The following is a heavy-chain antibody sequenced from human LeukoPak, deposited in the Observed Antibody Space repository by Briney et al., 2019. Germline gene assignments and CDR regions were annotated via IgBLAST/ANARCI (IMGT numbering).Heavy chain of an antibody. CDR1: GFTVSSNY. CDR2: IYSGGST. Sequence: GGSLRLSCAASGFTVSSNYMSWVRQAPGKGLDWVSVIYSGGSTYYADSVKARFTISRDNSKNTLYLQMNSLRAEDTAVYYCARDKYCGGDCLDYWGQGTLVTVSS. J-gene: IGHJ4*02. CDR3: ARDKYCGGDCLDY. V-gene: IGHV3-66*02. D-gene: IGHD2-21*01.